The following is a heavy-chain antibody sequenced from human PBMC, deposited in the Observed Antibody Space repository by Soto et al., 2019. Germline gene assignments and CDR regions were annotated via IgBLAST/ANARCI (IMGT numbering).Heavy chain of an antibody. D-gene: IGHD3-10*01. Sequence: QVQLQQWGAGLLKPSETLSLTCAVYGGSFSGYYWSWIRQPPGKGLEWIGEINHSGSTNYNPSLQSRVTRSVDTSKNQVSLKLSSVTAADTAVYYCARERNVLLWFGESSWFDPWGQGSLVTVSS. CDR2: INHSGST. CDR3: ARERNVLLWFGESSWFDP. J-gene: IGHJ5*02. CDR1: GGSFSGYY. V-gene: IGHV4-34*01.